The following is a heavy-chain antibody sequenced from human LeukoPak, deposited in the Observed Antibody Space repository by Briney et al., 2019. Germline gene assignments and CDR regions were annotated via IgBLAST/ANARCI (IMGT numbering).Heavy chain of an antibody. Sequence: SETLSLTCTVSGGSITSSTYYWGWIRQPPGKGLEWIASIYYSGSTYYNPSLKSRLTISLDTSKNQFSLKLSSVTAADTAVYYCANSIDFDYGDYYFDYWGQGALVTISS. CDR1: GGSITSSTYY. V-gene: IGHV4-39*07. CDR2: IYYSGST. CDR3: ANSIDFDYGDYYFDY. D-gene: IGHD4-17*01. J-gene: IGHJ4*02.